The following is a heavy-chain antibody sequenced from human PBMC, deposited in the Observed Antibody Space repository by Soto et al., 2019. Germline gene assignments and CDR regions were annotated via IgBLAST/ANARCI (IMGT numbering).Heavy chain of an antibody. J-gene: IGHJ6*03. CDR2: ISSSSSYI. D-gene: IGHD1-1*01. CDR1: GFTFSSYS. V-gene: IGHV3-21*01. Sequence: GGSLRLSCAASGFTFSSYSMNWVRQAPGKGLEWVSSISSSSSYIYYADSVKGRFTISRDNAKNSLYLQMNSLRAEDTAVYYCARDPGGTTGYYYYYMDVWGKGTTVTVSS. CDR3: ARDPGGTTGYYYYYMDV.